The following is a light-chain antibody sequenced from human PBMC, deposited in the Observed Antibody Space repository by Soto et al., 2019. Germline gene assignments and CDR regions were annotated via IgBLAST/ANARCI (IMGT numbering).Light chain of an antibody. Sequence: SYELTQTLSVSVALGQTAKIPCAPSHIGTKNVHWYQMRPGQAPVMVIYRDDIRPSGISERFSGSNSGNTATLTITSAQVEDEADYYCQVWDSSTGGVFGTGTKLTVL. CDR1: HIGTKN. CDR2: RDD. J-gene: IGLJ1*01. V-gene: IGLV3-9*01. CDR3: QVWDSSTGGV.